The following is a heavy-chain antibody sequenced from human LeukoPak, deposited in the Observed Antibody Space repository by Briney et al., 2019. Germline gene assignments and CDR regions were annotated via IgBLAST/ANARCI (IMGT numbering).Heavy chain of an antibody. CDR1: GFTFSTYE. Sequence: PGRSLRLSCAASGFTFSTYEMNWVRQAPGKGLEWVSYISGGGSSIHYADSVKGRFTISRDNAKNSLYLQMNSLRAEDTAVYHCVRQISRYCSGGTCYSGWEFYFDSWGQGTPVTVSS. D-gene: IGHD2-15*01. V-gene: IGHV3-48*03. CDR2: ISGGGSSI. J-gene: IGHJ4*02. CDR3: VRQISRYCSGGTCYSGWEFYFDS.